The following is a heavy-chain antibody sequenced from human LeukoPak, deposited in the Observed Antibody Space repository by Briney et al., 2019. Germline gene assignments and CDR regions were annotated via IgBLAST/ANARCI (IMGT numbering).Heavy chain of an antibody. CDR2: ISAYNGDT. CDR1: GFTFTNYG. V-gene: IGHV1-18*01. CDR3: ARIAERQLAYYFDY. Sequence: GASVKVSCKASGFTFTNYGFTWVRQAPGQGLEWMGWISAYNGDTNYARKLQGRVTMTTDTSTGTAYMELRSLRSDDTAVYYCARIAERQLAYYFDYWGQGTLITVSS. J-gene: IGHJ4*02. D-gene: IGHD1-1*01.